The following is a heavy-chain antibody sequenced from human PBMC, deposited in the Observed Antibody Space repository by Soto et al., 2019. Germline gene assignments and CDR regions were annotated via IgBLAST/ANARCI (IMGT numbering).Heavy chain of an antibody. CDR1: LYSLSNSY. Sequence: SETLSLTCSVSLYSLSNSYWAWIRQPAGKGLEWIGHIYSSGNANYNPSLKSRVTMSLDTSKNQFSLSLKSVTAADTAIYYCAKGRGFYSDNYFDPWGQGTQVTVSS. CDR2: IYSSGNA. D-gene: IGHD3-22*01. V-gene: IGHV4-4*07. CDR3: AKGRGFYSDNYFDP. J-gene: IGHJ5*02.